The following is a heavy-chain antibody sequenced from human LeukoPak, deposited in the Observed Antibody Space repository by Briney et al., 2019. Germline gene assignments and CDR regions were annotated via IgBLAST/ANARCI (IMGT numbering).Heavy chain of an antibody. J-gene: IGHJ4*02. V-gene: IGHV3-64*01. Sequence: GGSLRLSCAASGFTFSTYAMHWVRQTPGKGLEYVSAISTNGGGTYYANSVKGRFTISRDNSRNTLYLQMGSLRAEDMAVYYCARYCSGVSCYSGYDYWGQGTLVTVSS. CDR2: ISTNGGGT. CDR1: GFTFSTYA. D-gene: IGHD2-15*01. CDR3: ARYCSGVSCYSGYDY.